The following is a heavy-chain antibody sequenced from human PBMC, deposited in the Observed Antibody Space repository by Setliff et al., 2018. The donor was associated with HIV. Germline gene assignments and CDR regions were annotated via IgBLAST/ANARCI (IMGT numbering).Heavy chain of an antibody. CDR2: IYHSGST. CDR1: GYSINSGYY. CDR3: ARHSFPFGGKGVDY. Sequence: SETLSLTCAVSGYSINSGYYWGWIRQPPGKGLEWIGTIYHSGSTYYNPSLRSRVTISVDMSKNQFSLRLSSVTAADTAVYYCARHSFPFGGKGVDYWGQGTLVTVSS. V-gene: IGHV4-38-2*01. D-gene: IGHD2-15*01. J-gene: IGHJ4*02.